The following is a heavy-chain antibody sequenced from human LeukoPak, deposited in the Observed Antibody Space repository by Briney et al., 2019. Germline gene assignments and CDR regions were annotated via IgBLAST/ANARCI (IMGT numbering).Heavy chain of an antibody. J-gene: IGHJ4*02. Sequence: PSETLSLTCTVSGDSLIRYYWSWLRQPGGKALEWIGRIYTSGYTNYNPSLESRVTMSIDTAKSQFSLKLSSVTAADTAVYYCARVHIVTGTYFDSWGLGALVTVSS. V-gene: IGHV4-4*07. CDR1: GDSLIRYY. CDR3: ARVHIVTGTYFDS. CDR2: IYTSGYT. D-gene: IGHD2-21*01.